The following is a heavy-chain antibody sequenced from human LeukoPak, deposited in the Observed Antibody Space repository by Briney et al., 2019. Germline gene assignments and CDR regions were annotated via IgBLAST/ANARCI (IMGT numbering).Heavy chain of an antibody. D-gene: IGHD6-6*01. Sequence: ASVKVSCKASGGTFISYAISWVRQAPGQGLEWMGGIIPIFGTANYAQKFQGRVAITADKSTSTAYMELSSLRSEDTAVYYCARDESSSSLFDYWGQGTLVTVSS. V-gene: IGHV1-69*06. CDR2: IIPIFGTA. J-gene: IGHJ4*02. CDR3: ARDESSSSLFDY. CDR1: GGTFISYA.